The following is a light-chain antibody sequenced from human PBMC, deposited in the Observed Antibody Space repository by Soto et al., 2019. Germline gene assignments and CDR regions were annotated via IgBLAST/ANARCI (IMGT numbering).Light chain of an antibody. V-gene: IGKV3-15*01. Sequence: ILMTQSPATLSVSPGERATLSCRASQSVNTNLAWYQQSPGQAPRLLIYVASTRAAGVPARFSGSGSGTEFTLTISSLQSEDFAIYYCQQYNNWPRTCGQGTK. CDR2: VAS. CDR3: QQYNNWPRT. CDR1: QSVNTN. J-gene: IGKJ1*01.